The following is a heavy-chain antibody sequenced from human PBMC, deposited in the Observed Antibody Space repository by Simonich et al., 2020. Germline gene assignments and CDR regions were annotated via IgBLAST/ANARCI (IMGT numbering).Heavy chain of an antibody. CDR2: IYHSGRT. Sequence: QVQLQESGPGLVKPSETLSLTCAVSGYSISSGYYWGWIRQPPGKGLEWIGSIYHSGRTYYHPSRKSRVTISVDTSKNQFSLKLSSVTAADTAVYYCARVGYSNYYYYGMDVWGQGTTVTVSS. CDR1: GYSISSGYY. CDR3: ARVGYSNYYYYGMDV. D-gene: IGHD6-13*01. V-gene: IGHV4-38-2*01. J-gene: IGHJ6*02.